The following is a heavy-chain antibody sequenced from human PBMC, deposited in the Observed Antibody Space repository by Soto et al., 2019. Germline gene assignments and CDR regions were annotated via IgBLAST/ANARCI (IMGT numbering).Heavy chain of an antibody. CDR3: ARAERGYSYALDY. Sequence: ASEKVSCKTSGYTFTSYGISWVRQAPGQGLELMGWISAYNGNTNYAQKLQGRVTTTTDTSTSTAYMELRSLRSDDTAVYYCARAERGYSYALDYWGQGTLVTVSS. CDR2: ISAYNGNT. D-gene: IGHD5-18*01. J-gene: IGHJ4*02. V-gene: IGHV1-18*01. CDR1: GYTFTSYG.